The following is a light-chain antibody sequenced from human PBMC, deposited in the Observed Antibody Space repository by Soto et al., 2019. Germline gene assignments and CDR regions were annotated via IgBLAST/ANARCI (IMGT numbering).Light chain of an antibody. CDR3: QQYNSYSLYT. J-gene: IGKJ2*01. Sequence: DIHMTQSPSTLSASVGDRVTITCRASQSISSWLAWYQQKPGKAPKPLIYDASSLESGVPSRFSGSGSGTEFALTISSLQPDDFATYYCQQYNSYSLYTFGQGTKLEIK. V-gene: IGKV1-5*01. CDR2: DAS. CDR1: QSISSW.